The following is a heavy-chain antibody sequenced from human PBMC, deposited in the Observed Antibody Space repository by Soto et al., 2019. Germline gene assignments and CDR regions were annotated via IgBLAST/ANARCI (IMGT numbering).Heavy chain of an antibody. V-gene: IGHV4-30-4*01. CDR1: GGSISSGDYY. J-gene: IGHJ5*02. CDR3: ARATQHPTYDSSGYYAGQGPKPGS. D-gene: IGHD3-22*01. Sequence: ASETLSLTCTVSGGSISSGDYYWSWIRQPPGKGLEWIGYIYYSGSTYYNPSLKSRVTISVDTSKNQFSVKLSSVTAADTAVYYCARATQHPTYDSSGYYAGQGPKPGSWGQGTLVTVSS. CDR2: IYYSGST.